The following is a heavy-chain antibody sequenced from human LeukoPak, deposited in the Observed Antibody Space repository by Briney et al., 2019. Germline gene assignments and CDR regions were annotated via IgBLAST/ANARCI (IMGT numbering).Heavy chain of an antibody. J-gene: IGHJ3*02. CDR2: IRYDGSNK. D-gene: IGHD2-15*01. V-gene: IGHV3-30*02. Sequence: GGSLRLSCAASGFTFSSYGMHWVRQAPGKGLEWVAFIRYDGSNKYYADSVKGRFTISRDNSKNTLYLQMNSLRAEDTAVYYCASQDIVVVVAASVSAFDIWGQGTMVTVSS. CDR1: GFTFSSYG. CDR3: ASQDIVVVVAASVSAFDI.